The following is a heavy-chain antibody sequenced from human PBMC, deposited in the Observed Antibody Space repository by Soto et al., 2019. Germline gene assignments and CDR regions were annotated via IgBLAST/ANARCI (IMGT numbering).Heavy chain of an antibody. J-gene: IGHJ4*02. D-gene: IGHD3-3*01. Sequence: QVQLVESEGGVVQPGRSLRLSCAASGFTFSSYAMNWVRQAPGKGLEWVAIISYDGSNKYYADSVKGRFTISRDNSKNTLYLQMNSLTVEDTAVYYCARNMRPFWDGSYSPSISPDYWGQGTQVTVSS. CDR2: ISYDGSNK. CDR3: ARNMRPFWDGSYSPSISPDY. V-gene: IGHV3-30-3*01. CDR1: GFTFSSYA.